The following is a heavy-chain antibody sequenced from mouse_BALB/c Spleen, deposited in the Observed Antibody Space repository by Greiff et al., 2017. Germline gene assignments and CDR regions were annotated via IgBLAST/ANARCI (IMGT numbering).Heavy chain of an antibody. J-gene: IGHJ4*01. D-gene: IGHD2-14*01. CDR2: IGGDGST. Sequence: QVQLKESGPGLVAPSQSLSITCPVSGFSLTRSGVSWVRQPPGKGLEWLGVIGGDGSTTYHSALISRLSLSTDNSKSQVVLKLNSLQTDDTATYYCDSYYRYAMDYWGQGTSGTVSS. CDR3: DSYYRYAMDY. V-gene: IGHV2-3*01. CDR1: GFSLTRSG.